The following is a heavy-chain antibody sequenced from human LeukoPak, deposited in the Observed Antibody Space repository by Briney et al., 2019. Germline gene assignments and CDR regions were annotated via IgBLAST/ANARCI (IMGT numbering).Heavy chain of an antibody. CDR1: GFTFSSYW. J-gene: IGHJ4*02. CDR2: INSDGSIT. CDR3: ARGPAAGDY. Sequence: GGSLRLSCAASGFTFSSYWMHWARHAPGKGLVWVSRINSDGSITSHADSVKGRFTISRDNAKNTLFLQMSSLRAEDTAVYYCARGPAAGDYWGQGTLVTVSS. D-gene: IGHD2-2*01. V-gene: IGHV3-74*01.